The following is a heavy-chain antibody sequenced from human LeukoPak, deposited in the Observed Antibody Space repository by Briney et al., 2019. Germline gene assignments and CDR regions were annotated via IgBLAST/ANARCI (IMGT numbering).Heavy chain of an antibody. CDR2: INHSGSN. CDR1: GGSFSGYY. Sequence: SETLSLTCAVYGGSFSGYYWSWIRQPPGKGLEWIGEINHSGSNNYNPSLKSRVTISVDTSKNQFSLKLSSVTAADTAVYYCARDIIAATGTLGYWGQGTLVTVSS. J-gene: IGHJ4*02. V-gene: IGHV4-34*01. D-gene: IGHD6-13*01. CDR3: ARDIIAATGTLGY.